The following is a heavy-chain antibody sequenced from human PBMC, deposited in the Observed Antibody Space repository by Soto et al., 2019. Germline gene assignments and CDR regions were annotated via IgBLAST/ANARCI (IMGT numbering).Heavy chain of an antibody. CDR1: GFTFSSYG. V-gene: IGHV3-33*01. CDR3: ARADYGDYVGKLYYFDY. Sequence: GGSLRLSCAASGFTFSSYGMHWVRQAPGKGLEWVAVIWYDGSNKYYADSVKGRFTISRDNSKNTLYLQMNSLRAEDTAVYYCARADYGDYVGKLYYFDYWGQGTLVTVSS. CDR2: IWYDGSNK. D-gene: IGHD4-17*01. J-gene: IGHJ4*02.